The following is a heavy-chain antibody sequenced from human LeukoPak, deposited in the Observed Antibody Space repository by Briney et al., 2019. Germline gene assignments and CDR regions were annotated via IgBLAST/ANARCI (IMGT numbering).Heavy chain of an antibody. CDR1: GFTFSSYG. CDR2: ISYDGSNK. D-gene: IGHD7-27*01. V-gene: IGHV3-30*18. CDR3: AKAQLGPGAYGMDV. Sequence: GGSLRLSCAASGFTFSSYGMDWVRQAAGKGLEWVAVISYDGSNKYYADSVKGRFTISRDNSKNTLYLQMNSLRAEDTAVYYCAKAQLGPGAYGMDVWGPGTTVTVSS. J-gene: IGHJ6*02.